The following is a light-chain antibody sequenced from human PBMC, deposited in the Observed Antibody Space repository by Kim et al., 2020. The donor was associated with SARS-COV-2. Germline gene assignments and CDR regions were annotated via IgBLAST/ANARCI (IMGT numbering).Light chain of an antibody. CDR3: SSYAGRSWV. V-gene: IGLV2-11*01. J-gene: IGLJ3*02. CDR1: RSNVGGYNY. Sequence: QSALTQTRSVSGSPGQSVTISCTGSRSNVGGYNYVSWYQQYPGKAPKFMIYDVNKRPSGVPDRFSGSKSGNTASLTISGLQAEDEAYYYCSSYAGRSWVFGGGAQLTVL. CDR2: DVN.